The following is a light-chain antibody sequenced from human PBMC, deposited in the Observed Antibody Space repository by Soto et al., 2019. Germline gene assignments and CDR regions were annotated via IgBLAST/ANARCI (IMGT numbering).Light chain of an antibody. Sequence: DVVMTQSPLSLPVTLGQPASISCRSSQSLAYIDGNTYLNWFQRRPDQSPRRLIYKVTNRESGVPDRFSVGVSGPDFALKVSSVEAEDFGVYYCMQGTHWPPYSCGQGTKLEIK. V-gene: IGKV2-30*01. CDR1: QSLAYIDGNTY. CDR2: KVT. CDR3: MQGTHWPPYS. J-gene: IGKJ2*01.